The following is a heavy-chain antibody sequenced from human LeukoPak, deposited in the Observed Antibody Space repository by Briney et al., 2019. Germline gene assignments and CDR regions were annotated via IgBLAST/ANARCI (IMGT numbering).Heavy chain of an antibody. D-gene: IGHD2-15*01. CDR1: GGSFSGYY. V-gene: IGHV4-34*01. CDR3: ARGYCSGGSCYWVPFRWFDP. J-gene: IGHJ5*02. CDR2: INHSGST. Sequence: SETLSLTCAVYGGSFSGYYWSWIRQPPGKGLEWIGEINHSGSTNYNPSLKSRVTISVDTSKNQFSLKLSSVTAADTAVHYCARGYCSGGSCYWVPFRWFDPWGQGTLVTVSS.